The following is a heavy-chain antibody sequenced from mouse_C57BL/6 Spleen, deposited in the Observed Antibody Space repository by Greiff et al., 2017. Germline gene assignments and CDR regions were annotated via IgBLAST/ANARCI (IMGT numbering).Heavy chain of an antibody. CDR1: GYTFTSYW. CDR2: INPSSGYT. CDR3: APLTFDFDY. Sequence: LVESGAELAKPGASVKLSCKASGYTFTSYWMHWVQQRPGQGLEWIGYINPSSGYTKYNQKFKDKATLTADKSSSTAYMQLSSLTYEDSAVYYCAPLTFDFDYWGQGTTLTVSS. V-gene: IGHV1-7*01. D-gene: IGHD4-1*01. J-gene: IGHJ2*01.